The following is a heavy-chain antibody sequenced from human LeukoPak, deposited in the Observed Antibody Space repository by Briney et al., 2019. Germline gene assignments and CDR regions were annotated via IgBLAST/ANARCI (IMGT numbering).Heavy chain of an antibody. CDR3: ARGQWLVQGYYFDY. V-gene: IGHV3-13*01. J-gene: IGHJ4*02. CDR2: IGTAGDT. Sequence: GGSLRLSCAASGFTFSSYDMHWVRHATGKGLEWVSAIGTAGDTYYPGSVKGRFTISRENAKNSLYLQMNSLRAGDTAVYYCARGQWLVQGYYFDYWGQGTLVTVSS. D-gene: IGHD6-19*01. CDR1: GFTFSSYD.